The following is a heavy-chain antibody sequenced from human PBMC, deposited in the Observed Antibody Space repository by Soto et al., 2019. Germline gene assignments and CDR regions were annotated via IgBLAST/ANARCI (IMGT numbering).Heavy chain of an antibody. CDR2: VYFTGTT. V-gene: IGHV4-61*01. Sequence: PSETLSLTCTVSVVSVSNGMYYCSWIRQPPWKGLEWIGNVYFTGTTIYNPSLKSRVTMSVDTYKDQFFLKLTSVTAADTAVYYCARYCNNSDCRTLYYFDYWGLGTLVSVSS. CDR3: ARYCNNSDCRTLYYFDY. J-gene: IGHJ4*02. CDR1: VVSVSNGMYY. D-gene: IGHD2-8*01.